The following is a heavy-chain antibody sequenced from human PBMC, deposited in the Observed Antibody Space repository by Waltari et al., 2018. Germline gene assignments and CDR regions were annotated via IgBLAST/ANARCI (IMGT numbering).Heavy chain of an antibody. Sequence: EVQLLESGGGLVQPGGSLRLSCAASGFTFSSYAMSWFRQAPGKGLEWVSAISGSGGSTYYADSVKGRFTISRDNSKNTLYLQMNSLRAEDTAVYYCAKGEWLAYWYFDLWGRGTLVTVSS. V-gene: IGHV3-23*01. D-gene: IGHD6-19*01. CDR2: ISGSGGST. CDR1: GFTFSSYA. J-gene: IGHJ2*01. CDR3: AKGEWLAYWYFDL.